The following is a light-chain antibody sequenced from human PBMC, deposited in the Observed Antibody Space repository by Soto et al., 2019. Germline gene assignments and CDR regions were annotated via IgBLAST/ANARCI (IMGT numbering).Light chain of an antibody. Sequence: EITLTQSPATLSLTAGERATLSCRASQSVSRSLAWDQQKPAQAPTLLISGVSPSATGLPDRFSGTGSGTDFPLTITTLQTEHFALYFSQPYATSLISFAQGTRLEIK. J-gene: IGKJ5*01. V-gene: IGKV3-20*01. CDR3: QPYATSLIS. CDR2: GVS. CDR1: QSVSRS.